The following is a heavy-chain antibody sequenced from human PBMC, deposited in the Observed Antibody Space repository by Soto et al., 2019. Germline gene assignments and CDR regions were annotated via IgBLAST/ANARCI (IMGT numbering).Heavy chain of an antibody. J-gene: IGHJ6*02. Sequence: SLRLSCAASGFTFSIYSMHWVLQAPGKGLEWVAVISYDGSNKYYADSVKGRFTISRDNSKNTLYLQMNSLRAEDTAVYYCARDGITMVRGVIIYYYYYGMDVWGQGTTVTVS. D-gene: IGHD3-10*01. CDR1: GFTFSIYS. V-gene: IGHV3-30-3*01. CDR2: ISYDGSNK. CDR3: ARDGITMVRGVIIYYYYYGMDV.